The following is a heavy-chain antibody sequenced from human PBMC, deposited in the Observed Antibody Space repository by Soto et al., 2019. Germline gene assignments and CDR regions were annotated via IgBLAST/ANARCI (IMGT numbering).Heavy chain of an antibody. Sequence: GASVKVSCKASGYTFTSYGISWVRQAPGQGLERMGWISAYNGNTNYAQKLQGRVTMTTDTSTSTAYMELRSLRSDNTAVYYCARVFTVPSFDYWGQGTLVTVSS. V-gene: IGHV1-18*01. CDR3: ARVFTVPSFDY. CDR2: ISAYNGNT. J-gene: IGHJ4*02. D-gene: IGHD4-17*01. CDR1: GYTFTSYG.